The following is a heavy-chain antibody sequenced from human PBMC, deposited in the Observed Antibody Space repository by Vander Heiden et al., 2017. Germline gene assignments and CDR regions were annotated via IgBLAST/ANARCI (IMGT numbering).Heavy chain of an antibody. Sequence: EVQLVESGGGLVKPGGSLRLSCAASGFTFSSYSMNWVRQAPGKGLEWVSSISSSSSYIDYADSVKGRFTISRDNAKNSLYLQMNSLRAEDTAVYYCARERGIVADWGQGTLVTVSS. D-gene: IGHD6-25*01. V-gene: IGHV3-21*01. J-gene: IGHJ4*02. CDR3: ARERGIVAD. CDR2: ISSSSSYI. CDR1: GFTFSSYS.